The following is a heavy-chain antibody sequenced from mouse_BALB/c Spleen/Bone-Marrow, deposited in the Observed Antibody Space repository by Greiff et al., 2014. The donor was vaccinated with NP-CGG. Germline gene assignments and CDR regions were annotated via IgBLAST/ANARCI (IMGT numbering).Heavy chain of an antibody. CDR1: GFTFSSFG. D-gene: IGHD1-1*01. J-gene: IGHJ2*01. Sequence: VQLKESGGGLVQPGGSRKLSCAASGFTFSSFGMHWVRQAPEKGLEWVAYISSGSSTVYYADKVLGRFTISRDNPKNNLFLQMTNLRSEDAAMYYCARSDSSSGYFDYWGQGTTLTVSS. CDR3: ARSDSSSGYFDY. V-gene: IGHV5-17*02. CDR2: ISSGSSTV.